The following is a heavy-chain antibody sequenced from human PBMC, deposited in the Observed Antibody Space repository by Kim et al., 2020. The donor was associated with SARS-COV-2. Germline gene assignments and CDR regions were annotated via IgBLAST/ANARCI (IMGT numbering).Heavy chain of an antibody. CDR3: VKDFISMNGVYDPFDM. D-gene: IGHD3-3*01. CDR2: MGGGDDDR. J-gene: IGHJ3*02. CDR1: GFPFNIYA. Sequence: GGSLRLSCAASGFPFNIYAMSWVRQAPGKGLEWVSTMGGGDDDRFYAGSVKGRFSISRDNPKSTLYLQMHSLRAEDTAVYYCVKDFISMNGVYDPFDMWCQGTMVTVSS. V-gene: IGHV3-23*01.